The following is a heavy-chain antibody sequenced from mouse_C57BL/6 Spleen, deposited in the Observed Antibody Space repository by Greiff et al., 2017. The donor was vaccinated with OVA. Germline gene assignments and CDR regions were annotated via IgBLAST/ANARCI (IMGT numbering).Heavy chain of an antibody. CDR2: ISSGGDYI. CDR3: TRHSNYVSMDY. CDR1: GFTFSSYA. J-gene: IGHJ4*01. Sequence: EVKLVESGEGLVKPGGSLKLSCAASGFTFSSYAMSWVRQTPEKRLEWVAYISSGGDYIYYADTVKGRFTISRANARNTLYLQMSSLKSEDTAMYYCTRHSNYVSMDYWGQGTSVTVSS. V-gene: IGHV5-9-1*02. D-gene: IGHD2-5*01.